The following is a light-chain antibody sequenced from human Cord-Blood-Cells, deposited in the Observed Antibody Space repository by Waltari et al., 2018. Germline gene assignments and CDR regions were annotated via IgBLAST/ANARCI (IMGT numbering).Light chain of an antibody. CDR2: AVS. CDR1: SSAVGGYNY. J-gene: IGLJ1*01. Sequence: QSALPQPASVSGSPGQSITLSCPGTSSAVGGYNYVSWYQQHPRKAPKLMIYAVSNRPSGVSTRFSGSKSGNTASLTISGLQAEDEADYYCSSYTSSSTYVFGTGTKVTVL. CDR3: SSYTSSSTYV. V-gene: IGLV2-14*03.